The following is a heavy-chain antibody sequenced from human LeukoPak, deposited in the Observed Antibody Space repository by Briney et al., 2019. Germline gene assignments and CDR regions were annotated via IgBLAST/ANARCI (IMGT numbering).Heavy chain of an antibody. V-gene: IGHV3-7*04. J-gene: IGHJ4*02. CDR1: GFPFSSYW. D-gene: IGHD5-24*01. Sequence: GGSLRLSCVASGFPFSSYWMTWVRQAPGKGLEWVANIKQDGSKKSYVDSVKGRFTISRDNAKNSLYLQMNSLRAEDTSIYYCTRVGYIDEGIDYWGQGTLVTVSS. CDR2: IKQDGSKK. CDR3: TRVGYIDEGIDY.